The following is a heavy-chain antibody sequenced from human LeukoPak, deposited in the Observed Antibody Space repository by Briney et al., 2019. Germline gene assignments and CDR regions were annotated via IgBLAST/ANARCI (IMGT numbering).Heavy chain of an antibody. CDR1: GFSFVNHW. J-gene: IGHJ4*02. D-gene: IGHD4-17*01. CDR3: ARGGGDYVPPFDY. V-gene: IGHV3-7*03. Sequence: GGSLGLSCAASGFSFVNHWMSWVRQAPGKGLEWLANIKQDGSETYYLDSVKGRFTVSRDNAKNSLYLQMNSLRAEDTAVYYCARGGGDYVPPFDYWGQGTLVTVPS. CDR2: IKQDGSET.